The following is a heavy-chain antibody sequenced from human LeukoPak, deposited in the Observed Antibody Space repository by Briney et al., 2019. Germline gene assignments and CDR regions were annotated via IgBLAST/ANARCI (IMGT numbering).Heavy chain of an antibody. Sequence: GGSLRLSCAASGFTVSSSSMNWVRLGPGKGLEWVSVISSDGNTYYADSVKGRFTISRDNSRSTLSLQMHGLRADDTAVYYCARGQEQFSSPWQWGPRRKNFYYYGMDVWGQGTTVTVSS. D-gene: IGHD6-19*01. CDR1: GFTVSSSS. V-gene: IGHV3-66*01. CDR2: ISSDGNT. CDR3: ARGQEQFSSPWQWGPRRKNFYYYGMDV. J-gene: IGHJ6*02.